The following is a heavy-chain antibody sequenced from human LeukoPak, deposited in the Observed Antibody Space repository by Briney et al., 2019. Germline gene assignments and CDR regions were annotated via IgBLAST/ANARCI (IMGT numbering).Heavy chain of an antibody. CDR3: ASQRSDFYGMDV. J-gene: IGHJ6*02. Sequence: SQTLSLTCTLSRGSLSIYYWSWSRQPPGKGLEWIGYIYYSGSTNYNPSLRSRVTISVDTSKNQFSLKLSSVTAADTAVYYCASQRSDFYGMDVWGQGTTVTVSS. D-gene: IGHD3-3*01. V-gene: IGHV4-59*08. CDR2: IYYSGST. CDR1: RGSLSIYY.